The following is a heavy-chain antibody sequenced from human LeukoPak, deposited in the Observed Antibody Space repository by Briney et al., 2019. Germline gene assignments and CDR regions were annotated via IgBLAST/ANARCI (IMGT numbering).Heavy chain of an antibody. CDR3: AREGGHYYDSSGYLVY. CDR2: ISSNGGST. Sequence: GGSLRLSCAASGFTFSSYAMHWVRQAPGKGLEYVSAISSNGGSTYYAHSVKGRFTISRDNSKKTLYLQMGSLRAEDMAVYYCAREGGHYYDSSGYLVYWGQGTLVTVSS. J-gene: IGHJ4*02. CDR1: GFTFSSYA. D-gene: IGHD3-22*01. V-gene: IGHV3-64*01.